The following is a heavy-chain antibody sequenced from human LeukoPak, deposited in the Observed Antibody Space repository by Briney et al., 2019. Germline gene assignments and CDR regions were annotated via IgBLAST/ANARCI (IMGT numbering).Heavy chain of an antibody. D-gene: IGHD1-7*01. J-gene: IGHJ4*02. CDR1: GYTFTGYY. V-gene: IGHV1-2*02. Sequence: ASVKVSCKASGYTFTGYYMHWVRQAPGQGLEWMGWINPNSGGTNYAQKFQGRVTMTRDTSISTAYMELSRLRSDDTAVYYCATGYNWNYRFFAFWGQGTLVTVSS. CDR3: ATGYNWNYRFFAF. CDR2: INPNSGGT.